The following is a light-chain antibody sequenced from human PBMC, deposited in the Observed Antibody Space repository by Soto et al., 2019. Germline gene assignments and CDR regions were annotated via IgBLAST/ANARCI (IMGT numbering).Light chain of an antibody. J-gene: IGLJ2*01. CDR3: SSFAGNSNVV. CDR1: SSDVGGYYY. CDR2: DVS. V-gene: IGLV2-8*01. Sequence: QSVLTQPPSASGSPGQSVTISCTGTSSDVGGYYYVSWYQQHPGKAPKLMISDVSKRPSGVPDRFSGSKSGNTASLTVSGLQDEDEADYYCSSFAGNSNVVFGGGTKLTVL.